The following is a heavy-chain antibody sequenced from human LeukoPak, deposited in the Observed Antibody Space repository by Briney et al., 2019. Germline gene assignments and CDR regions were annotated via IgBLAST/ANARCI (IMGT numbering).Heavy chain of an antibody. CDR2: TYYRSKWYN. CDR1: GDSVSSNSAA. J-gene: IGHJ4*02. D-gene: IGHD1-26*01. Sequence: SQTLSLTCDISGDSVSSNSAAWNWIRQSPSRGLEWLGRTYYRSKWYNDYAASVKSRISINPGTSKNQFSLHLNSVTPEDTAVYYCARDQGGSYYFGYWGQGTLVTVSS. V-gene: IGHV6-1*01. CDR3: ARDQGGSYYFGY.